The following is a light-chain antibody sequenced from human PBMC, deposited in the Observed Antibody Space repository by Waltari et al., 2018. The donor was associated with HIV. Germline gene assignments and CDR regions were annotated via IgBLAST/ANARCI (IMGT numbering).Light chain of an antibody. Sequence: SALTQPASVSGSPGQWITISCTGSSSDVGGDKYVSWYHQHPGKAPKLIIYEVSNRPLGVSNRFSGSKSGNTASLTISGLQAEDEADYYCSSFTSRTTWVFGGGTKLTVL. CDR3: SSFTSRTTWV. V-gene: IGLV2-14*01. J-gene: IGLJ3*02. CDR1: SSDVGGDKY. CDR2: EVS.